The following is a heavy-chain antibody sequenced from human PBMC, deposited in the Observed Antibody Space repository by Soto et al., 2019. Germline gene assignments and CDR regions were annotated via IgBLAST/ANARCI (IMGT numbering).Heavy chain of an antibody. CDR1: GFTFSTYG. Sequence: GGSLRLSCGASGFTFSTYGMHWVRQAPGKGLEWVAALSHDESNKFYAASVKGRFTISRDNSKNTLYLEMFSLRAEDTAVYYCVKEGRGSSTSCSRCYGLDVWRRGTTVAVSS. J-gene: IGHJ6*02. CDR2: LSHDESNK. D-gene: IGHD2-2*01. V-gene: IGHV3-30*18. CDR3: VKEGRGSSTSCSRCYGLDV.